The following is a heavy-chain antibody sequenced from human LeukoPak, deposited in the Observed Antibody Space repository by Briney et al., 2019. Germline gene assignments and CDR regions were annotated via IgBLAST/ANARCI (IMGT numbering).Heavy chain of an antibody. D-gene: IGHD3-22*01. CDR3: ARVISISSGFYAY. Sequence: GGSLRLSCAASGFTFSDYYMSWIRQAPGKGLEWLSYISGSSTDTNYADSVKGRFTISRDNAKNSLYLQINSLRVEDTAFYYCARVISISSGFYAYWGQGTLVSVSS. CDR2: ISGSSTDT. V-gene: IGHV3-11*06. J-gene: IGHJ4*02. CDR1: GFTFSDYY.